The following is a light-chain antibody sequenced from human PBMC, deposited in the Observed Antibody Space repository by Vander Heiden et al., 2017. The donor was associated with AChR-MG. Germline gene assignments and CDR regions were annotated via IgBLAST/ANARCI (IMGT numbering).Light chain of an antibody. J-gene: IGLJ1*01. Sequence: QSALTQPASVPGSPGQSITISCTGTSSDVGGYNYVSWYLQHPGKAPKLIIYDVNHRPSGVSNRFSGSKSGNTASLTISGLQAEDEADYYCTSYRSGGTYVFGTGTKVTVL. CDR1: SSDVGGYNY. V-gene: IGLV2-14*03. CDR3: TSYRSGGTYV. CDR2: DVN.